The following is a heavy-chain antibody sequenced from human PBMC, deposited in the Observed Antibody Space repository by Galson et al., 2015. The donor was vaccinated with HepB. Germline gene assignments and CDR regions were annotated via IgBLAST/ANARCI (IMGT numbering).Heavy chain of an antibody. Sequence: SVKVSCKASGYTLTNYYFHWVRQAPGQGPEWMGKIFAGGGGTRSAERLQGRVTLTRDSSTSTVYIEVSSLRSDDTAVYYCAREIPDTYYFDYWGQGTLVTVSS. CDR1: GYTLTNYY. V-gene: IGHV1-46*01. CDR3: AREIPDTYYFDY. D-gene: IGHD2-21*01. CDR2: IFAGGGGT. J-gene: IGHJ4*02.